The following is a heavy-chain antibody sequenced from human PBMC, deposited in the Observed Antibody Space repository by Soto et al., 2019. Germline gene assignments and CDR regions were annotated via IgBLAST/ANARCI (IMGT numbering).Heavy chain of an antibody. Sequence: EVQLVESGGGLVQPGGSLRLSCAASGFSFNEMNWVRQAPGKGLEWVSYISTSGSTIYYADSVKGRFTISRDNGKNSLYLQMNSLRAEDTAVYDCAYGGGCDYWGQGTQVTVSS. CDR3: AYGGGCDY. CDR1: GFSFNE. J-gene: IGHJ4*02. V-gene: IGHV3-48*03. CDR2: ISTSGSTI. D-gene: IGHD1-26*01.